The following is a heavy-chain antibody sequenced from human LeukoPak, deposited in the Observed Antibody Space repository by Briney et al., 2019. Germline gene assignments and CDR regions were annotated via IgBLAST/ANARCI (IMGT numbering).Heavy chain of an antibody. D-gene: IGHD5-18*01. J-gene: IGHJ6*03. CDR1: GFTFSSYW. Sequence: GGSLRLSCAASGFTFSSYWMSWVRQAPGKGLEWVANIKQDGSEKYYVDSVKGRFTISRDNAKNSLYLQMNSLRAEDTAVYYCAASGYSYEYYYYMDVWGKGTTVTISS. CDR2: IKQDGSEK. V-gene: IGHV3-7*01. CDR3: AASGYSYEYYYYMDV.